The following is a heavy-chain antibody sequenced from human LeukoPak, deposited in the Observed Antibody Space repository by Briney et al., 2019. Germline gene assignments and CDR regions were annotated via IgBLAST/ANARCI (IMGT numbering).Heavy chain of an antibody. J-gene: IGHJ5*02. CDR3: ARGGRQQPTYP. Sequence: SVKVSCKASGGTFSSYAISWVRQAPGQGLEWMGRIIPILGIANYARKFQGRVTITADKPTSTAYMELSSLRSEDTAVYYCARGGRQQPTYPWGQGTLVTVSS. V-gene: IGHV1-69*04. CDR2: IIPILGIA. CDR1: GGTFSSYA. D-gene: IGHD6-13*01.